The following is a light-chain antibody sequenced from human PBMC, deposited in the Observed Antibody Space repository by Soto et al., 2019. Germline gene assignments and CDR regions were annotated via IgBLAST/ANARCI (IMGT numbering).Light chain of an antibody. J-gene: IGKJ1*01. CDR2: AAS. V-gene: IGKV1-27*01. CDR3: QRDNSSPRT. Sequence: DIQMTQSPSSLSASVGDRVTITCRASQGISNYLAWYQQKPGKVPKLLIYAASTLQSGVPSRFCGSGSGTDFTLSISSLQPEDFATHYGQRDNSSPRTFDHGTKVEIK. CDR1: QGISNY.